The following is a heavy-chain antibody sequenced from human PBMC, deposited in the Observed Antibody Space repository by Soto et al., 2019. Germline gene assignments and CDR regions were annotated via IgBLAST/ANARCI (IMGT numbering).Heavy chain of an antibody. CDR3: AKDTSGWRGWFDP. CDR2: MSYSGST. J-gene: IGHJ5*02. CDR1: GDSITNYY. Sequence: NPSETLSLTCTVSGDSITNYYWNWIRQPPGKRLEWIGYMSYSGSTYYNPSLKSRVTISIDTSKNQFSLKLSSVTAADTAVYYCAKDTSGWRGWFDPWGQGTLVTVSS. D-gene: IGHD6-19*01. V-gene: IGHV4-59*01.